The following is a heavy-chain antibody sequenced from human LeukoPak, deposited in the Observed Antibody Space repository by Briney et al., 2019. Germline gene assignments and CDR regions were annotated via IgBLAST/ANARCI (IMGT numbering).Heavy chain of an antibody. Sequence: SETLSLTCTVSGGSIISSSYYWGWIRQPPGKGLEWIGSICYSGGTYYNPSLKSRVTISVDTSKSQFSLRLTSVTAADTAVYYCARHVRFLEWLSSYYFDCWGQGTLVTVSS. CDR2: ICYSGGT. J-gene: IGHJ4*02. D-gene: IGHD3-3*01. CDR1: GGSIISSSYY. V-gene: IGHV4-39*01. CDR3: ARHVRFLEWLSSYYFDC.